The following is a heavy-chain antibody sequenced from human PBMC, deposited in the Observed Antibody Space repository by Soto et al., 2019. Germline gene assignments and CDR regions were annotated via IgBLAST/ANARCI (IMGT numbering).Heavy chain of an antibody. D-gene: IGHD3-16*01. Sequence: SSETLSLTCTVYGGSITDYYWSWIRQPPGKALEWIGYGYHSVSIHYNPSLKTRVTISVDTSENQFSLRLSSVTAADTAVYYCARAFAGFGAYWYFDLWGRGTLVTVSS. CDR3: ARAFAGFGAYWYFDL. J-gene: IGHJ2*01. V-gene: IGHV4-59*01. CDR1: GGSITDYY. CDR2: GYHSVSI.